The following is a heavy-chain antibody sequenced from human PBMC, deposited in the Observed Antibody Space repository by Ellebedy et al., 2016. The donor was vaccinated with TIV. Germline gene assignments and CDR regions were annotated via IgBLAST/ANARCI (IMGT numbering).Heavy chain of an antibody. J-gene: IGHJ3*02. CDR3: ARHRPDTAMVDDAFDI. Sequence: SETLSLXXTVSGGSISSYYWSWIRQPAGKGLEWIGRIYTSGSTNYNPSLKSRVTMSVDTSKNQFSLKLSSVTAADTAVYYCARHRPDTAMVDDAFDIWGQGTMVTVSS. V-gene: IGHV4-4*07. CDR2: IYTSGST. CDR1: GGSISSYY. D-gene: IGHD5-18*01.